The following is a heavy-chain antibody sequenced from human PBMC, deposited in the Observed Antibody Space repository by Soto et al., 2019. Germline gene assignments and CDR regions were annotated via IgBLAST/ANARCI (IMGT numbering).Heavy chain of an antibody. V-gene: IGHV3-9*01. J-gene: IGHJ4*02. Sequence: GWSLRLSCAASGFTFDDYAMHWVRQAPGKGLEWVSGISWNSGSIGYADSVKGRFTISRDNAKNSLYLQMNSLRAEDTALYYCDKEVGYCSGGSCYGFHYWGQRTLVTVSS. CDR2: ISWNSGSI. CDR3: DKEVGYCSGGSCYGFHY. CDR1: GFTFDDYA. D-gene: IGHD2-15*01.